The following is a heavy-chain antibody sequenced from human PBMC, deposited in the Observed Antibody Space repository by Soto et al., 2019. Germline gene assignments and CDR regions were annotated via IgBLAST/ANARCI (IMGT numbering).Heavy chain of an antibody. CDR3: ARGEWFGELGHYYYYGMDV. J-gene: IGHJ6*02. V-gene: IGHV4-31*03. CDR2: IYYSGST. D-gene: IGHD3-10*01. CDR1: GGSISSGGYY. Sequence: QVQLQESGPGLVKPSQTLSLTCTVSGGSISSGGYYWSWIRQHPGKGLEWIGYIYYSGSTYYNPSLKSRVTISVDTSKNQFSLKLSSVTAADTAVYYCARGEWFGELGHYYYYGMDVWGQGTTVTVSS.